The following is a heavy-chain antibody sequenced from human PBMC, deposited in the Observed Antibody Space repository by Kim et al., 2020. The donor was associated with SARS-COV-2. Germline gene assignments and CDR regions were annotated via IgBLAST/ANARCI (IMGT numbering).Heavy chain of an antibody. CDR1: GGSISSSSRFY. D-gene: IGHD6-19*01. V-gene: IGHV4-39*01. CDR3: SRSTLDGYCGGWSLGPGDN. J-gene: IGHJ4*02. Sequence: SETLSLTCTVSGGSISSSSRFYWGWFRQSPGKGLEWIASIRNNGDTYYSPSLHSRVTISQDPSKNQFSLKVTSLTAADTAMYYCSRSTLDGYCGGWSLGPGDNWGQGTLITVSS. CDR2: IRNNGDT.